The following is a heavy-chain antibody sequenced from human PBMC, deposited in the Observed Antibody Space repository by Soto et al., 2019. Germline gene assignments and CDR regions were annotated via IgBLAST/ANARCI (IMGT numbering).Heavy chain of an antibody. V-gene: IGHV1-46*01. Sequence: GASVKVSCKASGYTFTSYYMHWVRQAPGQGLEWMGIINPSGGSTSYAQKFQGRVTMTRDTSTSTVYMELSSLRSEDTAVYYCARDWERYSSGWYEILSWGQGTLVTVSS. CDR1: GYTFTSYY. CDR3: ARDWERYSSGWYEILS. D-gene: IGHD6-19*01. J-gene: IGHJ5*02. CDR2: INPSGGST.